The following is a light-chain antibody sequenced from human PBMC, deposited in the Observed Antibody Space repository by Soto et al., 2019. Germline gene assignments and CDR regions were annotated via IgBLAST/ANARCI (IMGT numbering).Light chain of an antibody. J-gene: IGKJ4*01. CDR2: GAS. V-gene: IGKV3D-7*01. CDR1: QSVSSSY. Sequence: PGERVTLSCRASQSVSSSYLTWYQQRPGQAPRLLIYGASSRATGIPARFSGSGSGAEFTLTINSLQSEDFAVYYCQQYDAWPLTFGGGTKVDIK. CDR3: QQYDAWPLT.